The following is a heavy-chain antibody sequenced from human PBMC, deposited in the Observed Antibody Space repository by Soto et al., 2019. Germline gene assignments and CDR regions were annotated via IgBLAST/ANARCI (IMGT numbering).Heavy chain of an antibody. CDR3: ARHDRGPYGDYARHFDY. Sequence: TTSETLSLTCTVSGGSISSYYWSWIRQPPGKGLEWIGYIYYSGSTNYNPSLKSRVTISVDTSKNQFSLKLSSVTAADTAVYYCARHDRGPYGDYARHFDYWGQGTLVTVSS. J-gene: IGHJ4*02. CDR2: IYYSGST. CDR1: GGSISSYY. V-gene: IGHV4-59*08. D-gene: IGHD4-17*01.